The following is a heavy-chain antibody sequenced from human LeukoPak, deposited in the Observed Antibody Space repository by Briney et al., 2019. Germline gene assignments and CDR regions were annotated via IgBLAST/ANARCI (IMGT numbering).Heavy chain of an antibody. CDR1: GYTFTGYY. CDR2: INPNSGGT. D-gene: IGHD2-8*01. Sequence: ASVKVSCKASGYTFTGYYMHWVRQAPGQGLEWMGWINPNSGGTNYAQKFQGRVTMTRDTSISTAYMELSRLRSDDTAVYYCARDRAPLVYCTNGVCYTSKVEVDFFAGFDPWGQGTLVTLSS. J-gene: IGHJ5*02. CDR3: ARDRAPLVYCTNGVCYTSKVEVDFFAGFDP. V-gene: IGHV1-2*02.